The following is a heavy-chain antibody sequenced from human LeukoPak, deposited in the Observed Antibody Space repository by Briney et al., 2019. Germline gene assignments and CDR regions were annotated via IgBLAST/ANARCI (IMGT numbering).Heavy chain of an antibody. CDR3: ARDPDHGALDI. D-gene: IGHD4-17*01. J-gene: IGHJ3*02. Sequence: PGESLRLSCAVSGFTFSNSWFTWVRQAPGKGLEGVALINQDGSVKSSVDSVKGRFTISRDNAMNSLYLHMTSLRVEDTAVYYCARDPDHGALDIWGQGTVVTVSS. CDR2: INQDGSVK. CDR1: GFTFSNSW. V-gene: IGHV3-7*01.